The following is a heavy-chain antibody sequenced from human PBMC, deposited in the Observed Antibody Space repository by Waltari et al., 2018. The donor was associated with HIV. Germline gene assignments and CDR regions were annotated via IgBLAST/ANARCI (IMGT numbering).Heavy chain of an antibody. V-gene: IGHV3-53*01. CDR2: IYSGGIT. CDR1: GFTVSSNY. CDR3: AGSRDGYNYQYFQH. D-gene: IGHD5-12*01. J-gene: IGHJ1*01. Sequence: EVQLVESGGGLIQPGGSLRLSCAASGFTVSSNYMSWVRQAPGKGLEWVSVIYSGGITYYADSVKGRFTISRDNSKNTLYLQMNSLRAEDTAVYYCAGSRDGYNYQYFQHWGQGTLVTVSS.